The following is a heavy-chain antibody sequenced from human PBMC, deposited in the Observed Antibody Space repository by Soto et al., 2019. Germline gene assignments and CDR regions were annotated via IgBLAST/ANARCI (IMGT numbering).Heavy chain of an antibody. CDR2: INAGNGNT. CDR3: ARDPGQYYDFWSGYYRNYYGMDV. V-gene: IGHV1-3*01. D-gene: IGHD3-3*01. CDR1: GYTFTSYA. Sequence: XSVKVSCKASGYTFTSYAMHWVRQAPGQSLEWMGWINAGNGNTKYSQKFQGRVTITRDTSASTAYMELSSLRSEDTAVYYCARDPGQYYDFWSGYYRNYYGMDVWGQGTTVTVSS. J-gene: IGHJ6*02.